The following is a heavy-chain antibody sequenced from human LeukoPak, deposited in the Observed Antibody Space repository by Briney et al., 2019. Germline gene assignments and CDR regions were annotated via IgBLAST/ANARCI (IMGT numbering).Heavy chain of an antibody. V-gene: IGHV4-4*07. CDR3: ARMGRDGGNSGDYYYYMDV. Sequence: SETLSLTCTVSGGSISSYYRSWIRQPAGKGLEWIGRIYTSGSTNYNPSLKSRVTMSVDTSKNQFSLKLSSVPAADTAVYYCARMGRDGGNSGDYYYYMDVWGKGTTVTVSS. CDR2: IYTSGST. CDR1: GGSISSYY. D-gene: IGHD4-23*01. J-gene: IGHJ6*03.